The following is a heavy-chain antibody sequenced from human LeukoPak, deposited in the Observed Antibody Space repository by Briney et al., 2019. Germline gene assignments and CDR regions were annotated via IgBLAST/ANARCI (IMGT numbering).Heavy chain of an antibody. CDR3: VRHVGYYYYYIDA. V-gene: IGHV4-39*01. Sequence: PSETLTLTCTAGSISSSSYAWGWIRQTPGKGLEWIGSIYDSGSTYYNPSLKSRPTISVDRSKTQFSLKLTSMTAADTAVYYCVRHVGYYYYYIDATGKGNTVTVSS. J-gene: IGHJ6*03. CDR1: GSISSSSYA. CDR2: IYDSGST.